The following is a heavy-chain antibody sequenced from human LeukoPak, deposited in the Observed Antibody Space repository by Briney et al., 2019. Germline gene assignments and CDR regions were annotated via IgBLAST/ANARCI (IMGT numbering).Heavy chain of an antibody. Sequence: PGGSLRLSCAASGFTFSHYWMHWVRQAPGKGLVWVSRINSDGSSTSYADSVRGRFSISRDNAKNTLYLQMNSLRAEDTAVYYCARGLSGYASSLGYWGQGTLVTVSA. J-gene: IGHJ4*02. V-gene: IGHV3-74*01. CDR3: ARGLSGYASSLGY. D-gene: IGHD6-6*01. CDR1: GFTFSHYW. CDR2: INSDGSST.